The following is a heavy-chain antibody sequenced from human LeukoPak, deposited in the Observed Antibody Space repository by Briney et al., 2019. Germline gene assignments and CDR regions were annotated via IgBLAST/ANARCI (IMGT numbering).Heavy chain of an antibody. CDR1: GFTFSDYY. J-gene: IGHJ4*02. Sequence: GGSLRLSCAASGFTFSDYYMSWIRQAPGKGLEWVSYISSSGSTIYYADSVKGRFTISRDNAKNSLYLQMNSLRAEDTAVYYCARDASDYYGSGSYYQFDYWGQGTLVTVSS. D-gene: IGHD3-10*01. CDR2: ISSSGSTI. CDR3: ARDASDYYGSGSYYQFDY. V-gene: IGHV3-11*01.